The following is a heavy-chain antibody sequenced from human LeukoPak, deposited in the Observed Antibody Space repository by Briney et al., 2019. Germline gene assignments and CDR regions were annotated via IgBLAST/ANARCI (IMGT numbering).Heavy chain of an antibody. V-gene: IGHV4-30-4*08. CDR3: ARIIFCSSTSWYGCYFDY. Sequence: PSETLSLTCTVSGGSISSGDYYWSWIRQPPGKGLEWIGYIYYSGSTYYNPSLKSRVTISVDTSKNQFSLKLSSVTAADTAVYYCARIIFCSSTSWYGCYFDYWGQGTLVTVSS. CDR2: IYYSGST. J-gene: IGHJ4*02. D-gene: IGHD2-2*01. CDR1: GGSISSGDYY.